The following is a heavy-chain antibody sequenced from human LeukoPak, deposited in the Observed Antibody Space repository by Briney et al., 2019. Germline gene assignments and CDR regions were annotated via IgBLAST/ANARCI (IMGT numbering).Heavy chain of an antibody. CDR1: GFTFNTYW. CDR3: ANGAPYYSVTNG. Sequence: GGSLRLSCTASGFTFNTYWMHWVPQAPGKGLVWVSRINGDGSTTTYADSVKGRFTIPTDSAKNTLYLQMNSLRSEDPAMYYCANGAPYYSVTNGWSQATTVTVSS. J-gene: IGHJ6*02. CDR2: INGDGSTT. V-gene: IGHV3-74*01. D-gene: IGHD3-10*01.